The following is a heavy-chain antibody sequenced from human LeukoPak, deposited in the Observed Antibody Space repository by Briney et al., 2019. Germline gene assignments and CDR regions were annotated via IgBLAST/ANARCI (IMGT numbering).Heavy chain of an antibody. CDR3: ASALPDYYSMDV. J-gene: IGHJ6*02. Sequence: GGSLRLSCVASGVTFSSYLMHWVRQVPGKGLVWVSRINRDGRSTSYADSVKGRFTISRDNAKNTMYLQMNSLRVEDTAVYYCASALPDYYSMDVWGQGTTVTVSS. CDR1: GVTFSSYL. CDR2: INRDGRST. V-gene: IGHV3-74*01.